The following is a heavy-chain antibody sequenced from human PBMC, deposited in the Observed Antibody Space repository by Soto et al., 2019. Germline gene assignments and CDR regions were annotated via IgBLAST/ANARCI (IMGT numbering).Heavy chain of an antibody. CDR3: ARQSDYGDYYFDY. Sequence: QVQLQQWGAGLLKPSETLSLTCAVYGGSFSGYYWSWIRQPPGKGLEWSGEINHSGSTNYNPSLKSRVTISVDTSKNQFSLKLSSVTAADTAVYYCARQSDYGDYYFDYWGQGTLVTVSS. J-gene: IGHJ4*02. V-gene: IGHV4-34*01. CDR1: GGSFSGYY. D-gene: IGHD4-17*01. CDR2: INHSGST.